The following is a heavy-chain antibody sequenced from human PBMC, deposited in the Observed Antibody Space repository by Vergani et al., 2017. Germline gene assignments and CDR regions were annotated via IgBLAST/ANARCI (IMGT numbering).Heavy chain of an antibody. V-gene: IGHV3-53*04. CDR1: GFTVSSNY. Sequence: EVQLVESGGGLVPPGGSLRLSCAASGFTVSSNYMSWVRQGPGKGLEWVAVSYTGGSTYYADPVKGRFTISRHNSKNTLYLQMNSLRAEDTAVYYCARGAPYYDCWSGYYDYWGQGTLVTVSS. J-gene: IGHJ4*02. CDR3: ARGAPYYDCWSGYYDY. CDR2: SYTGGST. D-gene: IGHD3-3*01.